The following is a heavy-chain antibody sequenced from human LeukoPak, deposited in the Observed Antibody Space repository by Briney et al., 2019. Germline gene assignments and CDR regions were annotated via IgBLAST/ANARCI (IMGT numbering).Heavy chain of an antibody. CDR1: GFTFSSYA. J-gene: IGHJ4*02. CDR2: IYSGGST. V-gene: IGHV3-53*01. Sequence: QAGGSLRLSCAASGFTFSSYAMSWVRQAPGKGLEWVSVIYSGGSTYYADSVKGRFTISRDNSKNTLYLQMSSLRAEDTAVYYCAREVDYWGQGTLVTVSS. CDR3: AREVDY.